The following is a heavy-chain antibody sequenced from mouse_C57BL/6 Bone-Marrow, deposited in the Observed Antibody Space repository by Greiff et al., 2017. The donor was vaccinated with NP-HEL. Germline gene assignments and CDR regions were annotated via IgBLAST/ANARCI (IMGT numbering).Heavy chain of an antibody. CDR3: TRDLPYYFDY. CDR1: GFTFSSYA. J-gene: IGHJ2*01. V-gene: IGHV5-9-1*02. CDR2: ISSGGDYI. Sequence: LQQSGEGLVKPGGSLKLSCAASGFTFSSYAMSWVRQTPEKRLEWVAYISSGGDYIYYADTVKGRFTISRDNARNTLYLQMSSLKSEDTAIYYCTRDLPYYFDYWGQGTTLTVSS.